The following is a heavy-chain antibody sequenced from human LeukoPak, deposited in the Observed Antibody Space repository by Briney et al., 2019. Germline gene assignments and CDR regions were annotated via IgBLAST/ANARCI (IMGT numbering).Heavy chain of an antibody. Sequence: SETLSLTCAVYGGSFSGYYWSWIRQPPGKGLEWVGEINHSGSTNYNPSLNSRVTISVDTSKNQFSLKLSSVTAADTAVYYCARGVLRFSAYYFDYWGQGTLVTVSS. CDR3: ARGVLRFSAYYFDY. J-gene: IGHJ4*02. V-gene: IGHV4-34*01. CDR1: GGSFSGYY. D-gene: IGHD3-3*01. CDR2: INHSGST.